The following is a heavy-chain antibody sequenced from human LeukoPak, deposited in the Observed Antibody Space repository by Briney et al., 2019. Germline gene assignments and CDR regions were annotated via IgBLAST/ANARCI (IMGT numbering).Heavy chain of an antibody. CDR3: ARLYGSDAFDI. J-gene: IGHJ3*02. CDR1: GFNFSSYR. V-gene: IGHV3-66*01. CDR2: IYSGGST. Sequence: GGSLRLSCGVSGFNFSSYRMSWVRQAPGKGLEWVSVIYSGGSTSYADSVKGRFTISRDSSKNTLFLQMNSLRAEDTAVYYCARLYGSDAFDIWGQGTMVTVSS. D-gene: IGHD4-17*01.